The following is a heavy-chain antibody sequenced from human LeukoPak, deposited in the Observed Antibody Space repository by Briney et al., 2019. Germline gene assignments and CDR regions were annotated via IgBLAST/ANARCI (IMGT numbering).Heavy chain of an antibody. Sequence: PGGSLGLSCAASGFTFSSYAMSWVRQAPGKGLEWVSAISGSGGSTYYADSVKGRFTISRDNSKNTLYLQMNSLRAEDTAVYYCATGRTIVVVPAAMPDYWGQGTLVTVSS. J-gene: IGHJ4*02. D-gene: IGHD2-2*01. CDR1: GFTFSSYA. CDR2: ISGSGGST. V-gene: IGHV3-23*01. CDR3: ATGRTIVVVPAAMPDY.